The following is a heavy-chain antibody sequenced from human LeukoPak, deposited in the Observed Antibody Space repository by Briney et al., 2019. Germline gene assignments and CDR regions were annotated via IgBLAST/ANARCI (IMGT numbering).Heavy chain of an antibody. J-gene: IGHJ4*02. CDR1: GFPLSNHG. D-gene: IGHD6-19*01. CDR2: ISYDGRNK. Sequence: GRSLRLSCAASGFPLSNHGMHWVRQAPGKGLEWVAVISYDGRNKYYADSVKGRFTISRDNSQNTLSLQMNSLRAEDTAVYYCVKDGDDSGWNYFDYWGQGTLVTVSS. CDR3: VKDGDDSGWNYFDY. V-gene: IGHV3-30*18.